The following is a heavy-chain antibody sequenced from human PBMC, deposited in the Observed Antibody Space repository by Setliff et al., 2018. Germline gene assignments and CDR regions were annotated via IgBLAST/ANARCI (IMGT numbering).Heavy chain of an antibody. D-gene: IGHD3-10*01. CDR3: FGAGTCSY. V-gene: IGHV3-7*01. J-gene: IGHJ4*02. Sequence: PGGSLRLSCTASGFSYSNCWVSWVRQAPGKGLEWLASINPQASEKYYVDSVKGRFTISRDNAKNSLSLQMNSLRTEDTAVYYCFGAGTCSYWGQGTLVTVSS. CDR2: INPQASEK. CDR1: GFSYSNCW.